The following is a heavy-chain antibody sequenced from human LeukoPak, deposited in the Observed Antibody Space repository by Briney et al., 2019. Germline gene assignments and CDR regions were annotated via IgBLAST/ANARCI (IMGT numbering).Heavy chain of an antibody. D-gene: IGHD6-19*01. CDR1: GFTFSSYA. Sequence: GSLRLSCAASGFTFSSYAMSWVRQAPGKGLEWIGSIYYSGSTYYNPSLKSRVTISVDTSKNQFSLKLSSVTAADTAVYYCARSVSSGWYYFDYWGQGTLVTVSS. CDR2: IYYSGST. V-gene: IGHV4-39*01. J-gene: IGHJ4*02. CDR3: ARSVSSGWYYFDY.